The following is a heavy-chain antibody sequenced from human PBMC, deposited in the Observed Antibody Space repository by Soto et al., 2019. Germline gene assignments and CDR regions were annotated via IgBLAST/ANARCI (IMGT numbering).Heavy chain of an antibody. CDR1: GGTFSSYA. CDR3: ARAAGYHYDRSGYQYWYFDL. CDR2: IIPMFGTP. Sequence: QVQLVQSGAEVRKPGSSVKVSCKVSGGTFSSYAISWVRQAPGQGLEWMGGIIPMFGTPNYAQKFQGRVTITADKSTNTAYMELNSLTSEETAVYYCARAAGYHYDRSGYQYWYFDLWGRGTLVSVAS. J-gene: IGHJ2*01. V-gene: IGHV1-69*06. D-gene: IGHD3-22*01.